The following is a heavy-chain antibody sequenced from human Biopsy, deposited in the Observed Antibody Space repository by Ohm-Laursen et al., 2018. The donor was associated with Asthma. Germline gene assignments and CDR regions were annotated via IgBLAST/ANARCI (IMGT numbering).Heavy chain of an antibody. D-gene: IGHD2-2*01. CDR1: GGTFNAYV. V-gene: IGHV1-69*13. J-gene: IGHJ4*02. CDR3: ARKAGSCISRTCYSLDS. CDR2: INSVFGTT. Sequence: SVTVSCKSLGGTFNAYVIGWVRQAPGQGLEWMGGINSVFGTTTYPQKFQDRVTITADDSTSTVYMELSSLRSEDTAVYYCARKAGSCISRTCYSLDSWGQGTLVTVSS.